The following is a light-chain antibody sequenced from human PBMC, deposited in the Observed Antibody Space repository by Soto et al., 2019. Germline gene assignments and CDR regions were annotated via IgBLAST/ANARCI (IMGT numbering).Light chain of an antibody. CDR2: DAS. Sequence: EIVLTQSPATLSLSPGERATLSCRASQSVNNYLAWYQQRPGQAPRLLIYDASNRATGIPARFSGSGSGTDFTLNISSLEPEDFAVYYCQHRTNRPFSFGPGTKVDIK. CDR3: QHRTNRPFS. CDR1: QSVNNY. J-gene: IGKJ3*01. V-gene: IGKV3-11*01.